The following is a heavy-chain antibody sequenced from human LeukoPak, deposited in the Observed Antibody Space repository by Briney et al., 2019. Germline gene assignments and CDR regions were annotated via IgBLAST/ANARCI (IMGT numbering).Heavy chain of an antibody. D-gene: IGHD2-2*02. V-gene: IGHV3-33*01. CDR2: IWYDGSNK. CDR1: GFTFSSYV. CDR3: ARAGYCSSTSCYIYYYYGMDV. J-gene: IGHJ6*02. Sequence: SGRSLRLSCAASGFTFSSYVMHWVRQAPGKGLEWVAVIWYDGSNKYYADSVKGRFTISRDNSKTTLYLQMNSLRAEDTAVYYCARAGYCSSTSCYIYYYYGMDVWGQGTTVTVSS.